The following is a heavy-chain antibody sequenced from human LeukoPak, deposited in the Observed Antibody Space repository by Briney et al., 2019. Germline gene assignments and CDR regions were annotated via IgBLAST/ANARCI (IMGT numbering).Heavy chain of an antibody. CDR1: GGSIRSYY. CDR2: IYYSGST. D-gene: IGHD3-3*01. Sequence: PSETLSLTCTVSGGSIRSYYWSWIRQPAGKGLEWIGYIYYSGSTNYNPSLKSRVTISVDTSKNQFSLKLSSVIAADTAVYYCARVTTYYDFWSGYYTSTGFDYWGQGTLVTVSS. J-gene: IGHJ4*02. CDR3: ARVTTYYDFWSGYYTSTGFDY. V-gene: IGHV4-59*01.